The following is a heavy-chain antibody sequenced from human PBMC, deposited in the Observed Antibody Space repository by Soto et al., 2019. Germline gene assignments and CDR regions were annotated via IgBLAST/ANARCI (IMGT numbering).Heavy chain of an antibody. CDR3: AQILGLAVAGPGRFDL. J-gene: IGHJ2*01. Sequence: QVQLVQSGAEVKKPGSSVKVSCKASGGTFSSYAISWVRQAPGQGLEWMGGIIPIFGRANYAQKFQGRVTMTAAASTSTAYMELSSLRSEDTAVYYCAQILGLAVAGPGRFDLWGRGTLVTVSS. CDR1: GGTFSSYA. V-gene: IGHV1-69*12. D-gene: IGHD6-19*01. CDR2: IIPIFGRA.